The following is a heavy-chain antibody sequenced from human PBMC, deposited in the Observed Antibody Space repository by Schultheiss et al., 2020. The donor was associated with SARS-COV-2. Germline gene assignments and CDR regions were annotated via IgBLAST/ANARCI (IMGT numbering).Heavy chain of an antibody. J-gene: IGHJ6*02. V-gene: IGHV3-30*05. CDR2: ISYDGSNK. CDR1: GFTFSSYG. Sequence: GSLKISCAASGFTFSSYGMHWVRQAPGKGLEWVAVISYDGSNKYYADSVKGRFTISRDNSKNTLYLQMNSLRAEDTAVYYCARDRDDYGNYYGMDVWGQGTTVTVSS. D-gene: IGHD4-17*01. CDR3: ARDRDDYGNYYGMDV.